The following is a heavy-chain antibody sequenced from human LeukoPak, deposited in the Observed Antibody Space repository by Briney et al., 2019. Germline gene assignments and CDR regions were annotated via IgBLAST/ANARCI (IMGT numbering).Heavy chain of an antibody. D-gene: IGHD5-24*01. Sequence: PGGSLRLSCAASGFTFSSYSMNWVRQAPGKGLEWVSSISSSSSYIYYADSVKGRFTISRDNAKNSLYLQMNSLRAEDTAVYYCARDSGGMATIIGISLGSAFDIWGQGTMITVSS. CDR3: ARDSGGMATIIGISLGSAFDI. J-gene: IGHJ3*02. V-gene: IGHV3-21*01. CDR2: ISSSSSYI. CDR1: GFTFSSYS.